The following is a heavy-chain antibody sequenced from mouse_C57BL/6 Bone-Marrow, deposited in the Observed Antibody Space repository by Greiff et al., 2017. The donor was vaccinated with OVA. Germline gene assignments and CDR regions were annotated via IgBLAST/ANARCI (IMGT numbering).Heavy chain of an antibody. CDR2: INPSNGGT. J-gene: IGHJ3*01. CDR3: ARGDGYFAWFAY. Sequence: QVHVKQPGTELVKPGASVKLSCKASGYTFTSYWMHWVKQRPGQGLEWIGNINPSNGGTNYNEKFKSKATLTVDKSSSTAYMQLSSLTSEDSAVYYCARGDGYFAWFAYWGQGTLVTVSA. V-gene: IGHV1-53*01. D-gene: IGHD2-3*01. CDR1: GYTFTSYW.